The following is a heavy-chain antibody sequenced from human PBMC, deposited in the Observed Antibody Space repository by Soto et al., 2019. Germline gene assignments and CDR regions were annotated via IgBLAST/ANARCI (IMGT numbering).Heavy chain of an antibody. CDR3: ARHEAGSGWYGVDY. CDR1: GYSFTTYW. J-gene: IGHJ4*02. CDR2: IHPGESDT. V-gene: IGHV5-51*01. D-gene: IGHD6-19*01. Sequence: PGESLKISCKSYGYSFTTYWIAWVRQMPGKGLEWMGSIHPGESDTRYSPSFQGQVTISADKSINTAYLQWSSLKASDTAMYYCARHEAGSGWYGVDYWGQGTLVTAPQ.